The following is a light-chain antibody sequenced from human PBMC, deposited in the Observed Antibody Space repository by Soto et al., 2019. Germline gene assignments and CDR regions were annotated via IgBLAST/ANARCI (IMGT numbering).Light chain of an antibody. CDR2: GAS. J-gene: IGKJ4*01. CDR3: QQYNNWPPVT. CDR1: QSVSSN. Sequence: ILLTQSPATLSVSPGERATLSWRASQSVSSNLAWYQKKPGQAPRLLLYGASTRATGIPARFSGSGSGTEFTLTISSLQSEDFAAYYCQQYNNWPPVTFGGGTKVDIK. V-gene: IGKV3-15*01.